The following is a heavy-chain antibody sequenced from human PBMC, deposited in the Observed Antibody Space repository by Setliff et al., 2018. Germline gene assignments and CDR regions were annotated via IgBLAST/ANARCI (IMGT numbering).Heavy chain of an antibody. CDR1: GYSISSGFS. J-gene: IGHJ6*03. V-gene: IGHV4-38-2*02. CDR3: ARDNRARHYMDV. D-gene: IGHD3-10*01. CDR2: ILFSGDT. Sequence: SETLSLTCAVSGYSISSGFSWVWIRQSPGKGLEWIGRILFSGDTYYNPSLNSRVTISADTSKNQFSLNLSTVTAADTAVYYCARDNRARHYMDVWGKGTTVTVS.